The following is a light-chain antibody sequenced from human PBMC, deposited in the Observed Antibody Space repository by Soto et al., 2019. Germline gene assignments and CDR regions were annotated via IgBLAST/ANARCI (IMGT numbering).Light chain of an antibody. CDR3: SSYTSSSTLLYV. J-gene: IGLJ1*01. V-gene: IGLV2-14*01. Sequence: QSALTQPASMSGSPGQSITISCTGTSSDVGGYNYVSWYQQHPGKAPKLMIYEVSNRPSGVSNRFSGPKSGNTASLTISGLQAEDEADYYCSSYTSSSTLLYVFGTGTKVTVL. CDR2: EVS. CDR1: SSDVGGYNY.